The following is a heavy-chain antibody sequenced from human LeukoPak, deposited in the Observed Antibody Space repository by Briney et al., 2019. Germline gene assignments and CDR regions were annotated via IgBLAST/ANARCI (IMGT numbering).Heavy chain of an antibody. CDR1: GYTFTGYY. V-gene: IGHV1-2*02. CDR2: IKPNSGDT. D-gene: IGHD4-17*01. CDR3: ARDRTTVTIFDS. J-gene: IGHJ4*02. Sequence: ASVKVSCKASGYTFTGYYIHWIRQVPGQGLEWMGWIKPNSGDTNYAQSFQVKVTMTRATSITTAYMELRRIKSDDQDMYYCARDRTTVTIFDSWGQGTLVTVSS.